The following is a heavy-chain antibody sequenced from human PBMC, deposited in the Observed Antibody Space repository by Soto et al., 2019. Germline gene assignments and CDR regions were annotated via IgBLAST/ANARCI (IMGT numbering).Heavy chain of an antibody. CDR1: GFAFSSHP. D-gene: IGHD1-26*01. CDR2: IYFDGITT. J-gene: IGHJ4*02. CDR3: ARRGAMGVDY. Sequence: VQLLESGGGLAQPGGSLRLSCAASGFAFSSHPMSWVRQAPEKGLEWVSRIYFDGITTNYADSVKGRLTVSRDNAKNTVYLHVNTLRDEDTAVYYCARRGAMGVDYWGQGTLVTVSS. V-gene: IGHV3-74*01.